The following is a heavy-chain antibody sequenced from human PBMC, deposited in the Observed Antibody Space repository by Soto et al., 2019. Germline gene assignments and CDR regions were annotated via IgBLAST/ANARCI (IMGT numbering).Heavy chain of an antibody. Sequence: ASVKVSCKASGYTFTSYDINWVRQATGQGLEWMGWMNPNSGSTTYAQKFQDRVTMTRETSTSTVYMELSSLRSEDTAIYYCARDQNYPGDFDYWGQGTLVTVSS. CDR3: ARDQNYPGDFDY. V-gene: IGHV1-8*01. D-gene: IGHD1-7*01. J-gene: IGHJ4*02. CDR1: GYTFTSYD. CDR2: MNPNSGST.